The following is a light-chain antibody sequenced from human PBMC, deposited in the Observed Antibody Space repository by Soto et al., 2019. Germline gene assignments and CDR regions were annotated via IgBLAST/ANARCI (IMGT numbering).Light chain of an antibody. CDR1: QSVSSN. CDR2: GAS. J-gene: IGKJ1*01. V-gene: IGKV3-15*01. Sequence: EIVMTQSPATLSVSPGERATLSCRASQSVSSNLAWYQQKPGQAPRLLIYGASTRATGIPARFSGSGSGTEFTLTISSPQSEDFAIYSCQQYNNWPWTFGQGTKVDIK. CDR3: QQYNNWPWT.